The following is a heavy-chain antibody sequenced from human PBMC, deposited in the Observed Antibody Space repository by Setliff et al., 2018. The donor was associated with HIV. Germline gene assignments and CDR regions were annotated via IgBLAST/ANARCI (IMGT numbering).Heavy chain of an antibody. CDR2: ISHSGRT. Sequence: SETLSLTCAVYVGSFSGYYWSWIRQPPGKGLEWIGEISHSGRTNYNPSLKSRVTISVDTSKNQFSLKLSSVTAADTAVYYCARGPLDSSGYRSDAFDIWGQGTMVTLSS. D-gene: IGHD3-22*01. CDR3: ARGPLDSSGYRSDAFDI. J-gene: IGHJ3*02. CDR1: VGSFSGYY. V-gene: IGHV4-34*01.